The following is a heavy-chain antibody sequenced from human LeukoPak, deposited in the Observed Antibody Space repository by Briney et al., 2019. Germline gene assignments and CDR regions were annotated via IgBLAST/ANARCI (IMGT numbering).Heavy chain of an antibody. Sequence: SETLSPTCTVSGGSISRSSYYWGWIRQPPGKGLEWIGSIYYSGSTNYNPSLKSRVTMSVDTSKNQFSLKLSSVTAADTAVYYCARLTASADYFDHWGQGTLVTVSS. V-gene: IGHV4-39*07. CDR3: ARLTASADYFDH. J-gene: IGHJ4*02. D-gene: IGHD2-2*01. CDR2: IYYSGST. CDR1: GGSISRSSYY.